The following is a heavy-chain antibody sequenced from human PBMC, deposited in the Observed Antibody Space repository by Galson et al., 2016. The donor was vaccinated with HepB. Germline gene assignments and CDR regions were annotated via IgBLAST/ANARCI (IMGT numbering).Heavy chain of an antibody. D-gene: IGHD3-22*01. Sequence: SLRLSCAASGFSFHNYGLHWVRQAPGKGLEWVAVIWHDGSKKYYADSVKGRFTISRDNSKNTLYLHMKSLSAEDTAVYYCARDDDRSGNNLDYWGQGTLVTVSS. V-gene: IGHV3-33*01. CDR2: IWHDGSKK. J-gene: IGHJ4*02. CDR1: GFSFHNYG. CDR3: ARDDDRSGNNLDY.